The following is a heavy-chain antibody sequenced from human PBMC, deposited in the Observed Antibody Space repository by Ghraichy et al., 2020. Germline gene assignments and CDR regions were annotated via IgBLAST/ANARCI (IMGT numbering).Heavy chain of an antibody. J-gene: IGHJ4*02. V-gene: IGHV6-1*01. CDR2: TYYRSKWYN. D-gene: IGHD1-14*01. CDR3: AREREGSPDASYSWFPKPSWTTEPFDY. CDR1: GDSVSSNSAA. Sequence: SQTLSLTCAISGDSVSSNSAAWNWIRQSPSRGLEWLGRTYYRSKWYNDYAVSVKSRITINPDTSKNQFSLQLNSVTPEDTAVYYCAREREGSPDASYSWFPKPSWTTEPFDYWGQGTLVTVSS.